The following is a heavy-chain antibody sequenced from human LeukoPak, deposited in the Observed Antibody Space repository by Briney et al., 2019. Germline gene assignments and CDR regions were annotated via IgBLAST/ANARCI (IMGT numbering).Heavy chain of an antibody. J-gene: IGHJ4*02. CDR3: ARGVMGYSSSWYDY. Sequence: PGGSLRLSCAASGFTFSRHAMNWVRQAPGKGLEWVSSISSSSSYIYYADSVKGRFTISRDNAKNSLYLQMNSLRAEDTAVYYCARGVMGYSSSWYDYWGQGTLVTVSS. CDR2: ISSSSSYI. D-gene: IGHD6-13*01. CDR1: GFTFSRHA. V-gene: IGHV3-21*01.